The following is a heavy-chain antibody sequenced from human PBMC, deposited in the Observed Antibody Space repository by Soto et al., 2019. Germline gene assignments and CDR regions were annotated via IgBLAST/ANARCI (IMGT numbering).Heavy chain of an antibody. D-gene: IGHD3-16*01. CDR2: INHSGST. J-gene: IGHJ6*02. CDR1: GGSFSGYY. V-gene: IGHV4-34*01. Sequence: SETLSLTCAVYGGSFSGYYWSWIRQPPGKGLEWIGEINHSGSTNYNPSLKSRVTISVDTSKNQFSLKLSSVTAADTAVYYCAREGKVTFGGTHYSSYYYGMYVLCQRTTLTVSS. CDR3: AREGKVTFGGTHYSSYYYGMYV.